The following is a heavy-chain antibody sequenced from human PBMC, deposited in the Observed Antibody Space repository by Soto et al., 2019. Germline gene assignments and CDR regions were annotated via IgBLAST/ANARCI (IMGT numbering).Heavy chain of an antibody. Sequence: SQTLSLTCAISGDSVSSNSDAWNWIRQSPSRGLEWLGRTYYRSKWYNDYAESVKSRITINPDTSKNQFSLQLNSVTPEDTAVYYCSRGWTNFDYWGQGTLVTVSS. CDR1: GDSVSSNSDA. CDR2: TYYRSKWYN. CDR3: SRGWTNFDY. D-gene: IGHD6-19*01. J-gene: IGHJ4*02. V-gene: IGHV6-1*01.